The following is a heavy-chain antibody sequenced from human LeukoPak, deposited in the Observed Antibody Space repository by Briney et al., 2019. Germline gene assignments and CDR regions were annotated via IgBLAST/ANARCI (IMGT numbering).Heavy chain of an antibody. Sequence: SETLSLTCAVYGGSFSGYYWSWIRQPPGKGLEWIGEINHSGSTNYNPSLKSRVTISVDTSKNQFSLKLSSVTAADTAVYYCARHPAYYDFWSGYRYPNWFDPWDQGTLVTVSS. CDR1: GGSFSGYY. CDR3: ARHPAYYDFWSGYRYPNWFDP. J-gene: IGHJ5*02. D-gene: IGHD3-3*01. CDR2: INHSGST. V-gene: IGHV4-34*01.